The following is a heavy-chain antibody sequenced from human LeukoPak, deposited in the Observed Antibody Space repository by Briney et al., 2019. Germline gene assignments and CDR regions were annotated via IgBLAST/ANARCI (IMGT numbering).Heavy chain of an antibody. CDR3: ARGRGAVAGYFDY. D-gene: IGHD6-19*01. CDR1: GGSFSGYY. J-gene: IGHJ4*02. CDR2: VNHSGST. Sequence: SETLSLTCAVYGGSFSGYYWSRIRQPPGKGLEWIGEVNHSGSTNYNPSLKSRVTISVDTSKNQFSLKLSSVTAADTAVSHCARGRGAVAGYFDYWGQGALVTVSS. V-gene: IGHV4-34*01.